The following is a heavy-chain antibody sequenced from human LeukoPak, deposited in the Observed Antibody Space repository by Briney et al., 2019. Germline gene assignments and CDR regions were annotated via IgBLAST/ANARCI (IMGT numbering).Heavy chain of an antibody. Sequence: PGGSLRLSCAASGFTFSSYAMHWVRQAPGKRLEWVAVISYDGSNKYYADSVKGRFAISRDNSKNTLYLQMNSLRAEDTAVYYCARETKHITMIVVGNDAFDIWGQGTMVTVSS. V-gene: IGHV3-30*09. D-gene: IGHD3-22*01. CDR1: GFTFSSYA. CDR2: ISYDGSNK. J-gene: IGHJ3*02. CDR3: ARETKHITMIVVGNDAFDI.